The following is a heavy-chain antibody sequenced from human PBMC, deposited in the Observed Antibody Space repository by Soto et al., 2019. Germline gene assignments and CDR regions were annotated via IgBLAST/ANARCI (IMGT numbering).Heavy chain of an antibody. CDR1: GGSIISSPDW. CDR3: ARLAGSSFFTY. D-gene: IGHD6-6*01. Sequence: SETLSLTCTVSGGSIISSPDWWGWVRQPPGKGPEWIASIYRDGATYYNPSLNSRVTVFVDSSKNQFSLKLTSVAAADTAIYYCARLAGSSFFTYWGQGTRVTVSS. J-gene: IGHJ4*02. CDR2: IYRDGAT. V-gene: IGHV4-39*01.